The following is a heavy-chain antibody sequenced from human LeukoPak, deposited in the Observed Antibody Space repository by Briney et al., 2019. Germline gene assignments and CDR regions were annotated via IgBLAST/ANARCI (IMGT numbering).Heavy chain of an antibody. J-gene: IGHJ6*02. V-gene: IGHV1-2*02. CDR2: IDPKSGDT. CDR1: GYTFTDYY. Sequence: ASVKVSCKASGYTFTDYYMHLVRQAPGQGLEWMGWIDPKSGDTNSALKFQGRVTMTRDTSIGTAYMELSRLRSDDTAVYYCARVPECSGGICYGMDVWGHGTAVTVSS. D-gene: IGHD2-15*01. CDR3: ARVPECSGGICYGMDV.